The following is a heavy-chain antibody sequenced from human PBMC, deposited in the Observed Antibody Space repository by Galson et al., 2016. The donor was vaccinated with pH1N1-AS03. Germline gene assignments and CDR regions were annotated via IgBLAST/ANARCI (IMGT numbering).Heavy chain of an antibody. Sequence: ETLSLTCTVSGGSISSYYWSWIRQPPGKRLKWIGYIFYNGTTNYNPSLKSRVTISVDTSKNQFSLKLTSVTAADTAVYYCARFPDYGDDVGYWGQGTLVTVSS. CDR1: GGSISSYY. CDR3: ARFPDYGDDVGY. D-gene: IGHD4-17*01. V-gene: IGHV4-59*08. CDR2: IFYNGTT. J-gene: IGHJ4*02.